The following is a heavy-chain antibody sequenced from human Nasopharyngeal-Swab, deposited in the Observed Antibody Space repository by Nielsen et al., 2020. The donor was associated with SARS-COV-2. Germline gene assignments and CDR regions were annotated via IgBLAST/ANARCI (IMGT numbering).Heavy chain of an antibody. Sequence: GESLKISCAASRFTVNANYMNWVRQAPGKGLEWVSFISRSGGTYYADSVKGRFSISRDDSKNTVYLQMNSLRAEDTAVYYCARDASGSYFVDVWGQGTLVRVSS. CDR3: ARDASGSYFVDV. CDR1: RFTVNANY. CDR2: ISRSGGT. J-gene: IGHJ4*02. D-gene: IGHD1-26*01. V-gene: IGHV3-66*01.